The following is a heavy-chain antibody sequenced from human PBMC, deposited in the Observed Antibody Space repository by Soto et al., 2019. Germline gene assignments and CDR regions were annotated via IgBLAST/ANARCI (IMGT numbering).Heavy chain of an antibody. D-gene: IGHD2-21*01. CDR2: IIPIFGSA. CDR3: ANDGGKDGYFCNLFDP. J-gene: IGHJ5*02. Sequence: QVQLVQSGAEVKKPGSSVKVSCKASGGTFSNYAITWVRQAPGQGLEWLGRIIPIFGSANYAQKFQGRVTITADESTTTAYVELSSLRSDDTAVYYCANDGGKDGYFCNLFDPWGQGTLVTVSS. V-gene: IGHV1-69*15. CDR1: GGTFSNYA.